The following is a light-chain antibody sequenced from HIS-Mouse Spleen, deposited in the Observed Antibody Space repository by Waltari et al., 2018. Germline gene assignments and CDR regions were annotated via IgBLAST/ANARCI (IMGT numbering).Light chain of an antibody. J-gene: IGLJ3*02. Sequence: QSALTHPASVSGSPGQSIPISCPGTSSDVGSYTLFSWYQQHPGKAPKLMIYEGSKRPSGVSNRFSGSKSGNTASLTISGLQAEDEADYYCCSYAGSSTWVFGGGTKLTVL. CDR2: EGS. CDR1: SSDVGSYTL. CDR3: CSYAGSSTWV. V-gene: IGLV2-23*01.